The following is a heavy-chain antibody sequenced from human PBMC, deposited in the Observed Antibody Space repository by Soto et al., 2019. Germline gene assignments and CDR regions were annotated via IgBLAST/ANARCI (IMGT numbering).Heavy chain of an antibody. CDR1: GGTFSSYT. J-gene: IGHJ6*02. CDR3: ARGPGTAAGNYYYYGMDV. D-gene: IGHD6-13*01. V-gene: IGHV1-69*02. Sequence: QVQLVQSGAEVKKPGSSVKVSCKASGGTFSSYTISWVRQAPGQGLEWMGRIIPILGIANYAQKFQGRVTITADKSTSTAYMERSSLRSEDTAVYYCARGPGTAAGNYYYYGMDVWGQGPTVTVSS. CDR2: IIPILGIA.